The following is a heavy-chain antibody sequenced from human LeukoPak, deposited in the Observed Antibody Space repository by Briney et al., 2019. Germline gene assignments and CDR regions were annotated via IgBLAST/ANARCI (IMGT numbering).Heavy chain of an antibody. Sequence: ASVKVSCKASGYTFIGYYIHWVRQAPGQGLEWLGVINPGAGTTSYAQKFQGRVSMTRDTSTSTVSMELSSLKSDDTAVYYCARDSEVTTVTYFESWGQGTLVTVSS. V-gene: IGHV1-46*01. D-gene: IGHD4-17*01. CDR1: GYTFIGYY. J-gene: IGHJ4*02. CDR2: INPGAGTT. CDR3: ARDSEVTTVTYFES.